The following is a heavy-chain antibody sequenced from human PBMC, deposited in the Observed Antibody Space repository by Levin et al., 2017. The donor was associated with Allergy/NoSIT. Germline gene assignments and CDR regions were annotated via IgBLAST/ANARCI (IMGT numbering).Heavy chain of an antibody. CDR2: ISWDGGST. J-gene: IGHJ3*02. CDR3: AKDRGRQWQIQGAFDI. Sequence: GGSLRLSCAASGFTFDDYTMHWVRQAPGKGLEWVSLISWDGGSTYYADSVKGRFTISRDNSKNSLYLQMNSLRTEDTALYYCAKDRGRQWQIQGAFDIWGQGTMVTVSS. D-gene: IGHD6-19*01. CDR1: GFTFDDYT. V-gene: IGHV3-43*01.